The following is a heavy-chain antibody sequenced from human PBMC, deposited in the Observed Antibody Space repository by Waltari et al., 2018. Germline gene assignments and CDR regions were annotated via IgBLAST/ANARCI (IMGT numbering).Heavy chain of an antibody. CDR2: ISAYNGNT. V-gene: IGHV1-18*01. CDR1: GYTFTSYG. J-gene: IGHJ6*02. CDR3: AREGLSGSYYYYYGMDV. D-gene: IGHD3-10*01. Sequence: QVQLVQSGAEVKKPGASVKVSCKASGYTFTSYGISWVRQAPGQGLEWMGWISAYNGNTNYAQKLQVRVTMTTDTSTSTAYMELRSLRSDDTAVYYCAREGLSGSYYYYYGMDVWGQGTTVTVSS.